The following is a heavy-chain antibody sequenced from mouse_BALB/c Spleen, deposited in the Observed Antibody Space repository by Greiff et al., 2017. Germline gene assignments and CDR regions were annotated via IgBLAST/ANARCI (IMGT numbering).Heavy chain of an antibody. Sequence: EVKLMESGGGLVQPGGSRKLSCAASGFTFSSFGMHWVRQAPEKGLEWVAYISSGSSTIYYADTVKGRFTISRDNPKNTLFLQMTSLRSEDTAMYYCAREGLRRGNYAMDYWGQGTSVTVSS. CDR3: AREGLRRGNYAMDY. CDR1: GFTFSSFG. J-gene: IGHJ4*01. V-gene: IGHV5-17*02. D-gene: IGHD2-2*01. CDR2: ISSGSSTI.